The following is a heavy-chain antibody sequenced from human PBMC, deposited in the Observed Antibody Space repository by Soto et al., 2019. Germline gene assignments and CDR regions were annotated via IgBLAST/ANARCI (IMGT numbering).Heavy chain of an antibody. V-gene: IGHV3-21*01. J-gene: IGHJ5*02. D-gene: IGHD1-1*01. Sequence: PRLSCAASGFTFRSYSMNCGRQAPGKGLEWVSSISSSSSYIYYADSVKGRFTISRDNAKNSLYLQMNSLRAEDTAVYYCALTNWNDESEDSWGQGTLVTVSS. CDR1: GFTFRSYS. CDR2: ISSSSSYI. CDR3: ALTNWNDESEDS.